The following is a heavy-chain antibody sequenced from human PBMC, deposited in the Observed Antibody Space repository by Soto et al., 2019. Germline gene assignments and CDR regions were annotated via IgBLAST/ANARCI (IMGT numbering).Heavy chain of an antibody. CDR1: GFTFSNYW. J-gene: IGHJ4*02. D-gene: IGHD3-10*01. Sequence: GGSLRLSCAASGFTFSNYWMSWVRQAPGKGLEWVANIMQDGSEKYYVDSVKGRFTISRDNAKSLHYLQMNGLRVEDTAVYYCARVYFKYDYWGQGTLVTVSS. CDR3: ARVYFKYDY. CDR2: IMQDGSEK. V-gene: IGHV3-7*01.